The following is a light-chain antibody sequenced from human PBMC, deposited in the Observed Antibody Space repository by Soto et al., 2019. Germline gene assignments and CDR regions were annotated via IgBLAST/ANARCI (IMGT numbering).Light chain of an antibody. CDR2: DAS. J-gene: IGKJ4*01. CDR1: QSISSY. Sequence: EIVLTQSPATLSLSPGERATLSCRASQSISSYLAWYQQKSVQAPRLLIYDASNRATGVPARFSGSGSGTDFTLTISNLDAEYFAVYYCHKRNPWPLTFGGGTKVEI. CDR3: HKRNPWPLT. V-gene: IGKV3-11*01.